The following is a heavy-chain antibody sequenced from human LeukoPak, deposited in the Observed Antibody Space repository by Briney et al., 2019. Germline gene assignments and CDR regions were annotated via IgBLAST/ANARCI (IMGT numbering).Heavy chain of an antibody. V-gene: IGHV4-34*01. J-gene: IGHJ5*02. CDR3: AGDYGSGGYYQNWFDP. CDR1: GGSFSGYY. CDR2: INHSGST. D-gene: IGHD3-10*01. Sequence: PSETLSLTCAVYGGSFSGYYWSWIRQPPGKGLEWIGEINHSGSTNYNPSLKSRVTISVDTSKNQFSLKLSSVTAADTAVYYCAGDYGSGGYYQNWFDPWGQGTLVTVSS.